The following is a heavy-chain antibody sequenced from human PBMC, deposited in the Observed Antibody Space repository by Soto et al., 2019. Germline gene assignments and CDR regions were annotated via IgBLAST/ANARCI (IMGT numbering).Heavy chain of an antibody. CDR3: ARRGAAASINLFDY. D-gene: IGHD6-25*01. J-gene: IGHJ4*02. Sequence: SQTLSLTCAISGDSVSSTSVTWNWIRQSPSRGLEWLGRTYYRSKWYYDYAVSVKSRITIDPDTSSNLFSLRLNSVTPEDTAVYYCARRGAAASINLFDYWGQGTLVTVSS. CDR2: TYYRSKWYY. V-gene: IGHV6-1*01. CDR1: GDSVSSTSVT.